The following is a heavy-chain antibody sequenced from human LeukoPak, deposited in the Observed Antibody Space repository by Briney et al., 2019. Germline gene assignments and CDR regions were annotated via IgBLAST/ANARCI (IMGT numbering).Heavy chain of an antibody. CDR2: ISGSGGST. Sequence: GGSLRLSCAASGFTFSSYAMSWVRQAPGKGLEWVSAISGSGGSTYYADSVKGRFTISRDNSKNTLYLQTNSLRAEDTAVYYCAHRVGYYFDYWGQGTLVTVSS. V-gene: IGHV3-23*01. CDR3: AHRVGYYFDY. J-gene: IGHJ4*02. CDR1: GFTFSSYA. D-gene: IGHD1-14*01.